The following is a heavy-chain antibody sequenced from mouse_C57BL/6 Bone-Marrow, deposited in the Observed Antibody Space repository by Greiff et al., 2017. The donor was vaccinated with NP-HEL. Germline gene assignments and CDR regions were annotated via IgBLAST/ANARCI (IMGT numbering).Heavy chain of an antibody. CDR3: ARYLSYVIYVMDY. Sequence: QVQLQQPGAELVMPGASVKLSCKASGYTFTSYWMHWVKQRPGQGLEWIGEIDPSDSYTNYNQKFKGKATLTVDKSSSTAYMQLSSLTSEDSAVXYCARYLSYVIYVMDYWGQGTSVTVSS. D-gene: IGHD2-1*01. CDR2: IDPSDSYT. V-gene: IGHV1-69*01. J-gene: IGHJ4*01. CDR1: GYTFTSYW.